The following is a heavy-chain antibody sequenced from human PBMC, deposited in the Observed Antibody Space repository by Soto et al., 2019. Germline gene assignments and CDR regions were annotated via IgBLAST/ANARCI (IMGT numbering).Heavy chain of an antibody. CDR1: GDTFSGYP. Sequence: QVQLVQSGAELKKPGSSVKVSCKASGDTFSGYPINWVRQAPGEGLEWMGRIIPVFGTTHDAQRFEGRVTFTAHESTNTAYMELRGLLSEDTAVYYCARDGGFGELKYWGPGTLVTVSS. CDR2: IIPVFGTT. J-gene: IGHJ4*02. CDR3: ARDGGFGELKY. D-gene: IGHD3-10*01. V-gene: IGHV1-69*18.